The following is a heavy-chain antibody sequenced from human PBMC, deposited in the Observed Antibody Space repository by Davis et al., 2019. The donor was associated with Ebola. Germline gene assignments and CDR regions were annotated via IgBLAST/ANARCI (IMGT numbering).Heavy chain of an antibody. Sequence: GESLKISCAASGFTFSSYSMNWVRQAPGKGLEWVSSISSSSSYIYYADSVKGRFTISRDNAKNSLYLQMNSLRAEDTAVYYRSIAAAGTNDYWGQGTLVTVSS. V-gene: IGHV3-21*01. CDR3: SIAAAGTNDY. J-gene: IGHJ4*02. D-gene: IGHD6-13*01. CDR2: ISSSSSYI. CDR1: GFTFSSYS.